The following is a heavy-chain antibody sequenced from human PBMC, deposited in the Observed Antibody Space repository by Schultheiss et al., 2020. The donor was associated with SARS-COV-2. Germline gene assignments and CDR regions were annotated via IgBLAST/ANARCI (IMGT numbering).Heavy chain of an antibody. D-gene: IGHD3-22*01. Sequence: SVKVSCKASGGTFSSYTISWVRQAPGQGLEWMGGIIPIFGTANYAQKFQGRVTITADKSTSTAYMELSSLRSEDTAVYYCARDKRRTLWSSGYSPDAFDIWGQGTMVTVSS. CDR1: GGTFSSYT. CDR2: IIPIFGTA. V-gene: IGHV1-69*06. J-gene: IGHJ3*02. CDR3: ARDKRRTLWSSGYSPDAFDI.